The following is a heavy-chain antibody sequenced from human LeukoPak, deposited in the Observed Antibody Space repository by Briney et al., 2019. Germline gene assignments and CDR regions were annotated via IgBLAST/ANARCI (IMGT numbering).Heavy chain of an antibody. Sequence: GGSLRLSCAASGFTFNNYGMHWVRQAPGKGLEGVAVIWYDGSNAYYADSVKGRFTISRDNAKKSLYLQMNSLRAEDTAVYYCARVLYDNSGYYFRPSYYFDNWGQGTLVTVSS. J-gene: IGHJ4*02. CDR3: ARVLYDNSGYYFRPSYYFDN. V-gene: IGHV3-33*01. D-gene: IGHD3-22*01. CDR1: GFTFNNYG. CDR2: IWYDGSNA.